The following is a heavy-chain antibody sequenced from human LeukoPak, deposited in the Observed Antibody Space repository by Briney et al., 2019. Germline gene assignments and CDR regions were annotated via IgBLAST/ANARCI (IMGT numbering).Heavy chain of an antibody. Sequence: SETLSLTCTVSGGSISTYYWSWIRQPPGKGLEWIGYIYYSGSTNYNPSLKSRVTISLDTSKNQYSLRLSSVTAADTAVYYCARGSVGASTDYYYYYMDVWGKGTTVTVSS. J-gene: IGHJ6*03. D-gene: IGHD1-26*01. V-gene: IGHV4-59*01. CDR3: ARGSVGASTDYYYYYMDV. CDR1: GGSISTYY. CDR2: IYYSGST.